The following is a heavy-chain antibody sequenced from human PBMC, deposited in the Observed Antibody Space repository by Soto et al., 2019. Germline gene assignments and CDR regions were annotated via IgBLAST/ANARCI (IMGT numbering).Heavy chain of an antibody. V-gene: IGHV3-33*01. CDR3: ARDYCSSTSCYAFPNY. CDR1: GFTFSSYG. CDR2: IWYDGSNK. D-gene: IGHD2-2*01. Sequence: GGSLRLSCAASGFTFSSYGMHWVRQAPGKGLEWVAVIWYDGSNKYYADSVKGRFTISRDNSKNTLYLQMNSLRAEDTAVYYCARDYCSSTSCYAFPNYWGQGTLVTVSS. J-gene: IGHJ4*02.